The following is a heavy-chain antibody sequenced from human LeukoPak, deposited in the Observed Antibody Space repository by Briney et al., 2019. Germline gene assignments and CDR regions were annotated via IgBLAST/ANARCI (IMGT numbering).Heavy chain of an antibody. CDR2: IYPGDSDT. CDR1: GYTFSSYW. CDR3: ARQNDFRLDY. D-gene: IGHD3-3*01. J-gene: IGHJ4*02. V-gene: IGHV5-51*01. Sequence: GESLEISCEGSGYTFSSYWIGWVRQLPGKGLEWMGIIYPGDSDTRYSPSLQGQVTISVDTSIGTAYLQWSSLKASDTAIYYCARQNDFRLDYWGQGTLVTVPS.